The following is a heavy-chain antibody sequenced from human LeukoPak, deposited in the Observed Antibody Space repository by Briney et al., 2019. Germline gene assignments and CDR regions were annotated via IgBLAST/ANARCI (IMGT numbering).Heavy chain of an antibody. CDR3: ARDAAVVAAPSYYFDY. J-gene: IGHJ4*02. V-gene: IGHV3-21*01. D-gene: IGHD2-15*01. CDR2: ISSSSSYI. CDR1: GFTFSSYS. Sequence: GGSLRLSCAASGFTFSSYSMNWVRQAPGKGLEWVSSISSSSSYIYYADSVKGRFTISRDNAKNSLYLQMNSLRAEDTAVYYCARDAAVVAAPSYYFDYWGQGTLVTVSS.